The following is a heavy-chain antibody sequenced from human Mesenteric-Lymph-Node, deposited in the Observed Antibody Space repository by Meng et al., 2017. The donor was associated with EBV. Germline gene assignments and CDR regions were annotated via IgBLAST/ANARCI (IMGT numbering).Heavy chain of an antibody. D-gene: IGHD5-12*01. CDR2: ISGYNGNA. V-gene: IGHV1-18*01. J-gene: IGHJ4*02. Sequence: QVQLVQSGVEVKKPGASMKVSCNASGYTFTTYGITWVRQAPGQGLEWMGWISGYNGNANYAQKLQGRVTMTTDTSTSTVHMELRSLRSDDTAVYYCARGYTGYAFLDYWGQGILVTVSS. CDR3: ARGYTGYAFLDY. CDR1: GYTFTTYG.